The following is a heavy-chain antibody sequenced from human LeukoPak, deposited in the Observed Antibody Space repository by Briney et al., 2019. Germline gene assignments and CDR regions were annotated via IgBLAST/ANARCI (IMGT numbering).Heavy chain of an antibody. CDR1: GFTFSSYA. V-gene: IGHV3-23*01. CDR3: ARLGVSSGYYEYYFDY. Sequence: GGSLGLSCAASGFTFSSYAMSWVRQAPGKGLEWVSAVSGTGGSTYYADTVKGRFTISRDNSKNTLYLQMNSLRAEDTAVYYCARLGVSSGYYEYYFDYWGQGTLVTVSS. CDR2: VSGTGGST. D-gene: IGHD3-22*01. J-gene: IGHJ4*02.